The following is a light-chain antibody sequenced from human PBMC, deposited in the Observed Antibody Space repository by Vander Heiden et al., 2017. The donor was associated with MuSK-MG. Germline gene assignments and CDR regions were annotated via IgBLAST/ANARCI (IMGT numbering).Light chain of an antibody. CDR3: QQRYNWWT. CDR2: DTS. Sequence: EIVLTQSPATLSLSPGESATLSCRASQTVYSYLAWYQQKRGQAPRLLIYDTSNRATGIPARFSGSGSGTDFTLTIRSLEPEDFAVYYCQQRYNWWTFGQGTKVEIK. CDR1: QTVYSY. V-gene: IGKV3-11*01. J-gene: IGKJ1*01.